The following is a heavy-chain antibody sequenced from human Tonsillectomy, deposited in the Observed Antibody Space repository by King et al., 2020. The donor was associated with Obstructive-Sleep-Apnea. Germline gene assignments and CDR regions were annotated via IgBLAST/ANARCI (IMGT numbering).Heavy chain of an antibody. CDR3: ARGWSPDY. CDR2: INHSGST. V-gene: IGHV4-34*01. J-gene: IGHJ4*02. D-gene: IGHD2-15*01. CDR1: GGSFSDYY. Sequence: VQLQQWGAGLLKPSETLSLTCAVYGGSFSDYYWGWIRQPPGKGLEWFGEINHSGSTNYNPSLKSRVIISVETSKNQFSLKLNSVTAADTAVYYCARGWSPDYWGQGTLVTVSS.